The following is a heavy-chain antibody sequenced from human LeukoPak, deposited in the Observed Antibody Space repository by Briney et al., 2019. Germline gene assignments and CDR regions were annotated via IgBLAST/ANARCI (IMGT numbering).Heavy chain of an antibody. CDR3: ARFPYFEGFDY. J-gene: IGHJ4*02. Sequence: PSETLSLTCTVSGGSISSGGYYWSWIRQHPGKGLEWIGYIYYSGSTYYNPSLKSRVTLSMDTSKNQFSLKLRSVTAADTAVYFCARFPYFEGFDYWGQGTQVIVSS. CDR1: GGSISSGGYY. CDR2: IYYSGST. D-gene: IGHD3-9*01. V-gene: IGHV4-31*03.